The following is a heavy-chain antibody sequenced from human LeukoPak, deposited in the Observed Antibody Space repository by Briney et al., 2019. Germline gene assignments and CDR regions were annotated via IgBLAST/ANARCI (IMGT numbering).Heavy chain of an antibody. V-gene: IGHV4-39*01. D-gene: IGHD3-22*01. J-gene: IGHJ2*01. CDR3: ARHYVSTVGNLWYFDL. CDR1: GGSMSSGSYY. Sequence: SETLSLTCTVSGGSMSSGSYYWGWIRQPPGKGLGWIGSIYYSGSTYYNPSLKSRVTISVDTSKNQFSLRLSSVTAADTAMFYCARHYVSTVGNLWYFDLWGRGTLVTVSS. CDR2: IYYSGST.